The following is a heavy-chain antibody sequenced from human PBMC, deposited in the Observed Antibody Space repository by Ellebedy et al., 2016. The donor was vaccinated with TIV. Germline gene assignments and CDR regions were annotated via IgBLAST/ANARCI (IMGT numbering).Heavy chain of an antibody. CDR3: ARDHEAHYGDLGNYYYYGMDV. CDR1: GFTFSSYG. V-gene: IGHV3-33*01. CDR2: IWYDGSNK. J-gene: IGHJ6*02. D-gene: IGHD4-17*01. Sequence: PGGSLRLSCAASGFTFSSYGMHWVRQAPGKGLEWVAVIWYDGSNKYYADSVKGRFTISRDNSKNTLYLQMNSLRAEDTAVYYCARDHEAHYGDLGNYYYYGMDVWGQGTTVTVSS.